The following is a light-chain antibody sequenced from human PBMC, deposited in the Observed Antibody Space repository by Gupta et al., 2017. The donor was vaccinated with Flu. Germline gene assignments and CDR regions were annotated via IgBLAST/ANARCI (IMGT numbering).Light chain of an antibody. CDR3: LQYYNYPRT. J-gene: IGKJ2*01. V-gene: IGKV1-16*02. CDR1: QDSSNY. Sequence: DIPMTQSPSSLSPAVGGSVTITCRASQDSSNYLAWFQQKPGKAPKSLLYSASRMQSGVPSKFIGSGSGTDFIPPTSSRQPEDVSTYYCLQYYNYPRTFGQGTKLDI. CDR2: SAS.